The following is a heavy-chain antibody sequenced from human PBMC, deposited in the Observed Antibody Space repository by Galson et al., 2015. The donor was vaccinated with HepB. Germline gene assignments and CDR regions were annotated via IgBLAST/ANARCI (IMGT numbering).Heavy chain of an antibody. D-gene: IGHD4-17*01. J-gene: IGHJ3*02. Sequence: SVKVSCKASGGTFSSYAISWVRQAPGQGLEWMGGIIPIFGTANYAQKFQGRVTITADESTSTAYMELSSLRSEDTAVYYCARDGGRHYGDPRGAFDIWGQGTMVTVSS. CDR3: ARDGGRHYGDPRGAFDI. CDR1: GGTFSSYA. V-gene: IGHV1-69*13. CDR2: IIPIFGTA.